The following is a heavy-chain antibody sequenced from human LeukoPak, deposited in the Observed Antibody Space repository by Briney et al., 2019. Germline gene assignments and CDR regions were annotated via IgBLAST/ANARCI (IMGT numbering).Heavy chain of an antibody. D-gene: IGHD2-15*01. CDR2: ISGSGGST. CDR1: GFTFSSYA. CDR3: ATRCSGGSCYPPFDY. J-gene: IGHJ4*02. Sequence: PGGSLGLSCAASGFTFSSYAMSWVRQAPGKGLEWVSAISGSGGSTYYADSVKGRFTISRDNSKSTLYLQMNSLRAEDTAVYYCATRCSGGSCYPPFDYWGQGTLVTVSS. V-gene: IGHV3-23*01.